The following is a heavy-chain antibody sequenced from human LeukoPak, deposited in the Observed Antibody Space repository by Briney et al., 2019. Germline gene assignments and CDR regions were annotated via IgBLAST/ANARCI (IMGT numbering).Heavy chain of an antibody. CDR2: IIPIFGTA. CDR3: AREGDYYGSGANYYYGMDV. V-gene: IGHV1-69*01. CDR1: GGTFRSYA. Sequence: SVKVSCKASGGTFRSYAISWVRQAPGQGLEWMGGIIPIFGTANYAQKFQGRVTITADESTSTAYMELSSLRSEDTAVYYCAREGDYYGSGANYYYGMDVWGKGTTVTVSS. J-gene: IGHJ6*04. D-gene: IGHD3-10*01.